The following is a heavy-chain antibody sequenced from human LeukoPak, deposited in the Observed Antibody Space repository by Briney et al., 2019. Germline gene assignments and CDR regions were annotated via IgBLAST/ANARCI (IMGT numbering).Heavy chain of an antibody. J-gene: IGHJ4*02. CDR3: ARTAAAERDLDY. Sequence: SETLSLTCTVSGGSISSSSYDWGWIRQPPGKGLEWIGSIYYSGSTYYNPSLKSRVTISVDTSKNQFSLKLSSVTAADTAVYYCARTAAAERDLDYWGQGTLVTVSS. D-gene: IGHD6-13*01. CDR1: GGSISSSSYD. V-gene: IGHV4-39*01. CDR2: IYYSGST.